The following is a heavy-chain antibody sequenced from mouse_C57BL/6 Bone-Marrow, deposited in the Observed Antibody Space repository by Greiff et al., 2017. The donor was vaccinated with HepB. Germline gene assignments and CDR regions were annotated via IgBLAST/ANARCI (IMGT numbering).Heavy chain of an antibody. CDR2: IYPRSGNT. CDR1: GYTFTSYG. V-gene: IGHV1-81*01. CDR3: ARSVTGTFRAMDY. J-gene: IGHJ4*01. D-gene: IGHD4-1*01. Sequence: VQGVESGAELARPGASVKLSCKASGYTFTSYGISWVKQRTGQGLEWIGEIYPRSGNTYYNEKFKGKATLTADKSSSTAYMELRSLTSEDSAVYFCARSVTGTFRAMDYWGQGTSVTVSS.